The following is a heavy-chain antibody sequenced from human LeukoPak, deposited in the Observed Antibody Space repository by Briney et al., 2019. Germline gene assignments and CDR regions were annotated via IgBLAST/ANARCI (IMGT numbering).Heavy chain of an antibody. V-gene: IGHV3-23*01. J-gene: IGHJ6*03. D-gene: IGHD3/OR15-3a*01. CDR3: AKDGHYYYYMDV. CDR2: ISGSGGST. Sequence: GGSLRLSCAASGFTFSSYAMSWVRQTPGKGLEWVSAISGSGGSTYYEDSVKGRFTISRDNSKNTLYLQMSSLRAEDTAVYYCAKDGHYYYYMDVWGKGTTVTVSS. CDR1: GFTFSSYA.